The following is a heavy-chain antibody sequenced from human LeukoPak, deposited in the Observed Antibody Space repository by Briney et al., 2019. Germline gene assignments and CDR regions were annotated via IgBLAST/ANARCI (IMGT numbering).Heavy chain of an antibody. V-gene: IGHV3-13*04. CDR1: GFTFSSHD. D-gene: IGHD3-10*01. J-gene: IGHJ4*02. CDR2: FIPAGDR. CDR3: ARAASKVPDY. Sequence: GGSLRLSCAASGFTFSSHDMYWVRQAAGKGLEWVSGFIPAGDRYYAESVKGRFTISRDNSKNTLYLQMNSLRAEDTAVYYCARAASKVPDYWGQGTLVTVSS.